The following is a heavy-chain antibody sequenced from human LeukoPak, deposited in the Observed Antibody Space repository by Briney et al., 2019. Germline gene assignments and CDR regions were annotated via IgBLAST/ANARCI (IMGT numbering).Heavy chain of an antibody. Sequence: GGSLRLSCAASGFTLSNYGMSWVRQAPGKGLEWVSFTDTSGRYVYYGDSVKGRFTISRDNAKNLLFLQMNGLRAEDTALYYCARGRSITLLRGVAMSDGFDIWGQGAMVAVSS. V-gene: IGHV3-21*06. D-gene: IGHD3-10*01. CDR3: ARGRSITLLRGVAMSDGFDI. CDR2: TDTSGRYV. CDR1: GFTLSNYG. J-gene: IGHJ3*02.